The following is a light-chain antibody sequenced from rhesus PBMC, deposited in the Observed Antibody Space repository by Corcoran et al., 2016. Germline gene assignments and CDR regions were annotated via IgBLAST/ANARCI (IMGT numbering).Light chain of an antibody. CDR1: QSVSSF. CDR2: YAS. CDR3: QQYNNWNT. J-gene: IGKJ1*01. V-gene: IGKV3-35*01. Sequence: EIVMTQSPATLSLSPGERATLSCRASQSVSSFLAWYQQKPGQPPRLLIYYASNRATGIPDRFSGSGSGTDLPLTISSLEPEDGGLYDCQQYNNWNTFGQGTKVEIK.